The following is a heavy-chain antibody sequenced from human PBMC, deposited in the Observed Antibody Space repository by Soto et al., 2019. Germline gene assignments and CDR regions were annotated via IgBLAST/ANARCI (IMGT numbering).Heavy chain of an antibody. Sequence: EVQLVESGGGLVQPGGSLRLSCAASGFSLSDHWMHWVRQAPGKGLVWVSRLETDGSTTAYADSVRGRFSISRDNAKNTLYLQMYSLRAEDTAVYYCVRDGTSTMPYDYWGQGTLVTVSS. CDR1: GFSLSDHW. D-gene: IGHD1-1*01. V-gene: IGHV3-74*03. CDR2: LETDGSTT. J-gene: IGHJ4*02. CDR3: VRDGTSTMPYDY.